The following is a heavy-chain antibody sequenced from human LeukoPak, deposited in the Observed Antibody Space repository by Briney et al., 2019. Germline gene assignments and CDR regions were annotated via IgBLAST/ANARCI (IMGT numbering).Heavy chain of an antibody. J-gene: IGHJ4*02. CDR1: GFTFSTYG. CDR3: ATNQIMIREHYFDY. V-gene: IGHV3-33*01. D-gene: IGHD3-16*01. CDR2: IWYDGSNK. Sequence: GGSLRLSCAASGFTFSTYGMHWVRQAPGKGLEWVAVIWYDGSNKYYADSVKGRFTISRDNSKNTLYLQMNSLRAEDTAVYYCATNQIMIREHYFDYWGQGTLVTVSS.